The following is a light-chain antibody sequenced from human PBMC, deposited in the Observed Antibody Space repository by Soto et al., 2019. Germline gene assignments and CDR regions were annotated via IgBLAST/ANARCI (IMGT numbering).Light chain of an antibody. V-gene: IGKV1-27*01. CDR1: QGIINY. Sequence: DIQMTQSPSSLSASVGDRVTITCRASQGIINYLAWYQQKPGKVPKLLIYAASTLQSGVPSRFSGSGSGTDFTLTISSLQPEDVATYYCKKYNRAPWTFGQGTKVEIK. J-gene: IGKJ1*01. CDR3: KKYNRAPWT. CDR2: AAS.